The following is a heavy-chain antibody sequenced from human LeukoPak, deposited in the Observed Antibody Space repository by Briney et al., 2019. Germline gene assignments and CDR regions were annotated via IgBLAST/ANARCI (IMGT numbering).Heavy chain of an antibody. J-gene: IGHJ4*02. Sequence: GGSLRLSCAASRFTVSSNYMSWVRQAPGKGLEWVSVIYSGGSTYYADSVKGRFTISRDNSTNTLYLQMNSPRAEDTAVYYCARVSSRDSFAIDYWGQGTLVTVSS. V-gene: IGHV3-53*01. CDR3: ARVSSRDSFAIDY. D-gene: IGHD2-15*01. CDR1: RFTVSSNY. CDR2: IYSGGST.